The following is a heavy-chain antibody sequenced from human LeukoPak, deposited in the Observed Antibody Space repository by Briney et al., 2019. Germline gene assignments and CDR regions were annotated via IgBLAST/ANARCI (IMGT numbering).Heavy chain of an antibody. CDR3: VAMLRGVGY. CDR1: GFTFSSYS. J-gene: IGHJ4*02. D-gene: IGHD3-10*01. Sequence: PGGSLRLSCAASGFTFSSYSMNWVRQAPGKGLEWVGRIRNKANSYTTEYAASVKGRFTISRDDSKNSLYLQVNSLKTEDTAVYYCVAMLRGVGYWGQGTLVTVSS. CDR2: IRNKANSYTT. V-gene: IGHV3-72*01.